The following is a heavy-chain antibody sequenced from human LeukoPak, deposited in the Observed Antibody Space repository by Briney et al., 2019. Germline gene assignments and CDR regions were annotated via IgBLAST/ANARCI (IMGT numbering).Heavy chain of an antibody. J-gene: IGHJ4*02. V-gene: IGHV3-21*01. CDR3: ARDRSIAAAGTLFTDY. Sequence: GGSLRLSCAASGFTFSSYSMNWVRQAPGKWLEWVSSISSSSSYIYYADSVKGRFTISRDNAKNSLYLQMNSLRAEDTAVYYCARDRSIAAAGTLFTDYWGQGTLVTVSS. CDR2: ISSSSSYI. D-gene: IGHD6-13*01. CDR1: GFTFSSYS.